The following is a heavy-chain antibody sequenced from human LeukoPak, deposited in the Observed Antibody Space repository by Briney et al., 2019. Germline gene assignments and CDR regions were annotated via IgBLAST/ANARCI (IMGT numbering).Heavy chain of an antibody. CDR2: ISGSGGST. CDR1: GFTFSSYA. D-gene: IGHD3-10*01. Sequence: GSLRLSCAASGFTFSSYAMSWVRQAPGKGLEWVSAISGSGGSTYYADSVKGRFTISRDNSKNTLYLQMNSLRAEDTAVYYCAKDRGGSYGGDDAFDIWGQGTMVTVSS. CDR3: AKDRGGSYGGDDAFDI. V-gene: IGHV3-23*01. J-gene: IGHJ3*02.